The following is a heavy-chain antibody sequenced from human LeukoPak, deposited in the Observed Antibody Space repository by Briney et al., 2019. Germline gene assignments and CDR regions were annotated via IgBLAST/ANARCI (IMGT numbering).Heavy chain of an antibody. Sequence: GGSLRLSCAASGFAFSNYWMTWVRQPPGKGLEWVANIKQGGSDKYYADSVKRRFTISRANVKNSLSLQMNSLRADDTAVYYCAKGDGEHSDYWGQGTLVTVSS. J-gene: IGHJ4*02. CDR1: GFAFSNYW. CDR3: AKGDGEHSDY. D-gene: IGHD1/OR15-1a*01. V-gene: IGHV3-7*01. CDR2: IKQGGSDK.